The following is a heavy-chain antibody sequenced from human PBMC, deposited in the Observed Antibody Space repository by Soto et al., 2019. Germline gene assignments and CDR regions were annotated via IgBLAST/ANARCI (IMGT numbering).Heavy chain of an antibody. V-gene: IGHV4-39*01. D-gene: IGHD3-22*01. CDR2: MYYSGTT. CDR3: AVVDSTGNWYDP. J-gene: IGHJ5*02. CDR1: GGSISSSDFY. Sequence: SETLSLTCTVSGGSISSSDFYWGWLRQPPGKGLDFIGSMYYSGTTYYNPSLKNRITISVDTSKNQFSLKLISVTAADTAVYYCAVVDSTGNWYDPWGQGALVTVSS.